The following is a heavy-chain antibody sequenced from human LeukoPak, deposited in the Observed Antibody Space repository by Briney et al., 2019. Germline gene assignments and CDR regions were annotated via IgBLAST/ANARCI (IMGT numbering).Heavy chain of an antibody. CDR1: GFTFSSYG. J-gene: IGHJ4*02. Sequence: GGSLRLSCVASGFTFSSYGMHWVRQAPGKGLEWVAVIWYGGSNKYYADSVKGRFTISRDNSKNTLYLQMNSLRAEDTAVYYCAKGGYSSSSKGVDYWGQGTLVTVSS. CDR2: IWYGGSNK. CDR3: AKGGYSSSSKGVDY. V-gene: IGHV3-30*02. D-gene: IGHD6-6*01.